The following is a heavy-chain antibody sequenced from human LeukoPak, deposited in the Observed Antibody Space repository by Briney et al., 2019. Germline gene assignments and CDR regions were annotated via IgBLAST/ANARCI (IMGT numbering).Heavy chain of an antibody. D-gene: IGHD3-22*01. Sequence: GRSLRLSCAASSGLLFSSHGMHWVRQAPGKGLEWVAVIWYDGSNKWYADPVKGRFTISRDNSKNTLYLQMDSLRAEDTAVYYCARARNNYDSSGYSALDCWGQGTLVTVSS. CDR3: ARARNNYDSSGYSALDC. J-gene: IGHJ4*02. CDR2: IWYDGSNK. CDR1: GLLFSSHG. V-gene: IGHV3-33*01.